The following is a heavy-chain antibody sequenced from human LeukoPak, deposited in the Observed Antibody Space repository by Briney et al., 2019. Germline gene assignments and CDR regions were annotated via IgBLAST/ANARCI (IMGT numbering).Heavy chain of an antibody. V-gene: IGHV4-59*11. CDR1: DGSISSHY. Sequence: SETLSLTCTVSDGSISSHYWTWIRQSPVKGLEWIGDISNSGSTSYNPSPKSRVTISIDTSKNQFSLKLSSVTAADTAVYYCGRDALVGYFSYYYMDVWGKGTTVTVSS. D-gene: IGHD2-15*01. CDR3: GRDALVGYFSYYYMDV. J-gene: IGHJ6*03. CDR2: ISNSGST.